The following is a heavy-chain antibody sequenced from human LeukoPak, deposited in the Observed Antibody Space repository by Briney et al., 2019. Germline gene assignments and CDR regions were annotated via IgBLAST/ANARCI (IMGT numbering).Heavy chain of an antibody. V-gene: IGHV3-30*03. CDR2: ISYDGSNK. CDR1: GFSFSSYG. J-gene: IGHJ4*02. D-gene: IGHD4-17*01. Sequence: GGSLLLSCAASGFSFSSYGMCWVRQGPGKGLEWVAVISYDGSNKYYADSVKGRFTISRDNSKNTLYLQMNSLRAEDTAAYYCATDAVFRDYEWTVDSSGQGTLVTVSS. CDR3: ATDAVFRDYEWTVDS.